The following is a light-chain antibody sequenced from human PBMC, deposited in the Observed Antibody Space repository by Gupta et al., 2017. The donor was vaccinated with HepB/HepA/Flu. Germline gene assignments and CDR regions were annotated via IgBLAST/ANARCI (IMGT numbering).Light chain of an antibody. Sequence: EILMTQSPATLSVSPGDRAILSCRASQSVRSNLVWYQQIPGLAPRLLIYNSSSRATGVPARFSGSGSGTEFTLAISSLQSEDFAVYWCQQYDDWPRTFGQGTKVEIK. CDR1: QSVRSN. CDR3: QQYDDWPRT. J-gene: IGKJ1*01. CDR2: NSS. V-gene: IGKV3-15*01.